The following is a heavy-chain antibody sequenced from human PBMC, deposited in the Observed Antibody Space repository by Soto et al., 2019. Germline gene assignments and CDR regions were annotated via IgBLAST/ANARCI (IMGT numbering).Heavy chain of an antibody. CDR3: ARGYYDFWSGYYISPYGMDV. D-gene: IGHD3-3*01. J-gene: IGHJ6*02. CDR2: ISSRGSSI. CDR1: GFTFSDYY. V-gene: IGHV3-11*01. Sequence: PGGSLRLSCAVSGFTFSDYYMSWIRQAPGKGLEWASYISSRGSSIYYADSVKGRFTISRDNAKNSLYLQMNGLRAEDTAVYYCARGYYDFWSGYYISPYGMDVWGQGTTVTVYS.